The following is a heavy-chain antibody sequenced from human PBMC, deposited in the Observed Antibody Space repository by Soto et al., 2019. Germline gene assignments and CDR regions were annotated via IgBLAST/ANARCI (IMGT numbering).Heavy chain of an antibody. CDR3: ATNSSSLHYFDY. D-gene: IGHD6-6*01. Sequence: GSLRLSCAASGFTFSSYAMSWVRQAPGTGLEWVSAISGSGGSTYYADSVKGRFTISRDNSKNTLYLQMNSLRAEDTAVYYCATNSSSLHYFDYWGQGTLVTVSS. V-gene: IGHV3-23*01. CDR2: ISGSGGST. CDR1: GFTFSSYA. J-gene: IGHJ4*02.